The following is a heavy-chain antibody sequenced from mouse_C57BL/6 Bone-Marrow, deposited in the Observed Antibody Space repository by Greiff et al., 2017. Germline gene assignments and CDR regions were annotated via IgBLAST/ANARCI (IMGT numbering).Heavy chain of an antibody. Sequence: QVQLKRPGAELVKPGASVKLSCKASGYTFTSYWMHWVKQRPGRGLEWIGRIDPNSGGTKYNEKFKSKATLTVDKPSSTAYMQLSSLTSEDSAVYYCARSTTVVAYYFDYWGQGTTLTVSS. J-gene: IGHJ2*01. D-gene: IGHD1-1*01. CDR2: IDPNSGGT. CDR1: GYTFTSYW. V-gene: IGHV1-72*01. CDR3: ARSTTVVAYYFDY.